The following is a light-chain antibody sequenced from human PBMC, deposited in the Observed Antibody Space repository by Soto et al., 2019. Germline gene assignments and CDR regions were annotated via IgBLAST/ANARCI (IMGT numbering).Light chain of an antibody. CDR2: AAS. CDR1: QSISSY. Sequence: IQLNQYTPFVSACVGDRVTITCRASQSISSYLNWYQQKPGKTPKLLIYAASSLQSGVPSRFSGSGSGTDFTLTISSLQPEDFATYYCQQSYSTPITFGQWTRLE. V-gene: IGKV1-39*01. J-gene: IGKJ5*01. CDR3: QQSYSTPIT.